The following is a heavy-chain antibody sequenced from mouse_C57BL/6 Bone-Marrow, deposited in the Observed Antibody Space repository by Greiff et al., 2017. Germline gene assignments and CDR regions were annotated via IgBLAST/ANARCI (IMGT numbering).Heavy chain of an antibody. CDR2: IYPRSGNT. CDR3: ARQFYGSSLYYAMDY. CDR1: GCTFTSYG. Sequence: VKLQESGAELARPGASVKLSCKASGCTFTSYGISWVKQRTGQGLEWIGEIYPRSGNTYYNEKFKGKATLTADKSSSTAYMELRSLTSEDSAVYFCARQFYGSSLYYAMDYWGQGTTLTVSS. J-gene: IGHJ4*01. D-gene: IGHD1-1*01. V-gene: IGHV1-81*01.